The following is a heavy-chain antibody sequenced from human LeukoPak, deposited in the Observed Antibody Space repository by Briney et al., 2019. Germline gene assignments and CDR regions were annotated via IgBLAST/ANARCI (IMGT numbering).Heavy chain of an antibody. J-gene: IGHJ4*02. V-gene: IGHV4-59*08. CDR2: IYNGRNT. Sequence: PSETLSLTCSASGASTSDKYWSWIRQSPRRTLEWIGHIYNGRNTKYNPSLTNRVTISVDTSKNQFSLSLTSVTAADTAMYYCAQTTGWPGFDFWGPGALVTVSS. CDR1: GASTSDKY. CDR3: AQTTGWPGFDF. D-gene: IGHD6-19*01.